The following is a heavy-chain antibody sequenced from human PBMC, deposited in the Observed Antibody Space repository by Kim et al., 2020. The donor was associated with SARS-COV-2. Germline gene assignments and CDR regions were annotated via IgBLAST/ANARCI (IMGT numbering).Heavy chain of an antibody. J-gene: IGHJ4*02. Sequence: SVKVSCKASGGTFSSYAISWVRQAPGQGLEWMGGIIPIFGTANYAQKFQGRVTITADESTSTAYMELSSLRSEDTAVYYCASPSFRGRGWGDGWSWSFDYWGQGTLVTVSS. CDR3: ASPSFRGRGWGDGWSWSFDY. D-gene: IGHD2-21*01. V-gene: IGHV1-69*13. CDR2: IIPIFGTA. CDR1: GGTFSSYA.